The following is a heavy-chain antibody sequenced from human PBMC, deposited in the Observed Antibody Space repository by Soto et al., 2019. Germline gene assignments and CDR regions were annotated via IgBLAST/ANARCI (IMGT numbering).Heavy chain of an antibody. Sequence: GASVKVSCKASGYTFTSYAMHWVRQAPGQRLEWMGWINAGNGNTKYSQKFQGRVTITRDTSASTAYMELSSLRSEDTAVYYCASDSSSWYSSYYYYSMDVWGQGTTVTVSS. CDR3: ASDSSSWYSSYYYYSMDV. CDR1: GYTFTSYA. V-gene: IGHV1-3*01. CDR2: INAGNGNT. J-gene: IGHJ6*02. D-gene: IGHD6-13*01.